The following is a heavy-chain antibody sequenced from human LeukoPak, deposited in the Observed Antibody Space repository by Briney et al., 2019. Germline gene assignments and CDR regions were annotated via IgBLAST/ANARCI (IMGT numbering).Heavy chain of an antibody. V-gene: IGHV3-30*18. Sequence: SGRSLRLSCAASGFTFSSYGMHWVRQAPGKGLEWVAVISYDGSNKYYADSVKGRFTISRDNSKNTLYLQMNSLRAEDTAVYYCAKVDPWTASVDYWGQGTLVTVSS. CDR3: AKVDPWTASVDY. CDR2: ISYDGSNK. CDR1: GFTFSSYG. D-gene: IGHD1-1*01. J-gene: IGHJ4*02.